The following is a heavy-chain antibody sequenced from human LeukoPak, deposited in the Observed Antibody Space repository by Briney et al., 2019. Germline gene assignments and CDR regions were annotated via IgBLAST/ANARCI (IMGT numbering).Heavy chain of an antibody. V-gene: IGHV1-24*01. J-gene: IGHJ4*02. CDR3: ATNYGSGSYLPIDY. D-gene: IGHD3-10*01. CDR2: FDPEDGET. CDR1: GYTLTELS. Sequence: ASVKVSCKLSGYTLTELSMHWVRQAPGKGLEWMGGFDPEDGETIYAQKFQGRVTMTEDTSTDTAYMELSSLRSEDTAVYYCATNYGSGSYLPIDYWGQGTLVTVSS.